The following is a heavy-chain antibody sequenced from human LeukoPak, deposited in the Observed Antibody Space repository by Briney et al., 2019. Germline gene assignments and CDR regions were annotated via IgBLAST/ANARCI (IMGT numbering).Heavy chain of an antibody. Sequence: QPSETLSLTCTVSGGSIISDNYYWSWIRQPAGKGLEWIGRIYSSGTTNYDPSLKSRVTISVDTSKNQFSLNLSSVTAADTAVYYCARAGGYCSSTSCPFGYWGQGTLVTVSS. CDR1: GGSIISDNYY. D-gene: IGHD2-2*01. CDR2: IYSSGTT. CDR3: ARAGGYCSSTSCPFGY. V-gene: IGHV4-61*02. J-gene: IGHJ4*02.